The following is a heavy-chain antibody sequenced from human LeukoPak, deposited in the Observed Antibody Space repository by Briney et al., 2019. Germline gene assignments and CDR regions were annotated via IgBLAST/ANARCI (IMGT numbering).Heavy chain of an antibody. CDR3: AREYVEMATILYYYFDY. CDR1: GYTFTSYY. J-gene: IGHJ4*02. Sequence: ASVKVSCKASGYTFTSYYMHWVRQAPGQGLEWMGIINPSGGSTSYAQKFQGRVTMTRDTSTSTVYMELSSLRSEDTAVYYCAREYVEMATILYYYFDYWGQGTLVTVSS. CDR2: INPSGGST. D-gene: IGHD5-24*01. V-gene: IGHV1-46*01.